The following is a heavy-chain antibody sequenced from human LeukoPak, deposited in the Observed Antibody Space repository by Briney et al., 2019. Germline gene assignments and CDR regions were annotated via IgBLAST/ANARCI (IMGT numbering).Heavy chain of an antibody. CDR1: GFTFSSYW. CDR2: IKQDGSEK. Sequence: PGGSLRLSCAASGFTFSSYWMSWVRQAPGKGLEWVANIKQDGSEKYYVDSVKGRFTISRDNAKNSLYLQMNSLRAEDTAVYYCARDRCSSSCSYYFDYWGQGTLVTVSS. CDR3: ARDRCSSSCSYYFDY. D-gene: IGHD2-2*01. J-gene: IGHJ4*02. V-gene: IGHV3-7*01.